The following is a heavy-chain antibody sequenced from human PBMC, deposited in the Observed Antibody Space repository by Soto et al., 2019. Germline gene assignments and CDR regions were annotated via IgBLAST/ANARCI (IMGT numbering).Heavy chain of an antibody. CDR2: IIHAFGSA. D-gene: IGHD3-10*01. V-gene: IGHV1-69*01. Sequence: QVQLVQSGAEMEKPGSSLKVSCKASGGTFSSYGFIWVRQAPGQGLEWMGGIIHAFGSANYAQKFEARVTITADETTSTAYMELRSLSSEDTAVYYCARESRGGTWAKLCHWGQGNRVSVSS. CDR3: ARESRGGTWAKLCH. CDR1: GGTFSSYG. J-gene: IGHJ4*02.